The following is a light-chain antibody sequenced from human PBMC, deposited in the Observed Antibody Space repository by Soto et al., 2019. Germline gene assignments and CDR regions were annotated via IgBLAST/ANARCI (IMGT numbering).Light chain of an antibody. Sequence: EIVLTQSPATLSLSPRERATLSCRASQSVSRYLAWYQQKPGQAPRLLIYDASNRATGIPARFSGSGSGTDFTLTISSLEPEDFAVYYCQQRSNWPRTFGQGTKLEIK. CDR2: DAS. CDR3: QQRSNWPRT. J-gene: IGKJ2*01. CDR1: QSVSRY. V-gene: IGKV3-11*01.